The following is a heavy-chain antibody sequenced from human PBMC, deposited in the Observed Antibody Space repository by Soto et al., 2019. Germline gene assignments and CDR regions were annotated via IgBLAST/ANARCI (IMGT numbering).Heavy chain of an antibody. D-gene: IGHD6-6*01. CDR2: ISAYNGNT. CDR1: GYTFTSYG. CDR3: ERDKSGSPSYGSSSDFDY. Sequence: ASVKVSCKASGYTFTSYGISWVRQAPGQGLEWMGWISAYNGNTNYAQKLQGRVTMTTDTSTSTAYMELRSLRSGDTAVYYCERDKSGSPSYGSSSDFDYWGQGTLVTVSS. J-gene: IGHJ4*02. V-gene: IGHV1-18*01.